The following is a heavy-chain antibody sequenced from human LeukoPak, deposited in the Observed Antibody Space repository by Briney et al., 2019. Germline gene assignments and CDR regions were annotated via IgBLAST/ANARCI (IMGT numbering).Heavy chain of an antibody. Sequence: GGSLRLSCAASGFTFSSYSMNWVRQAPGKGLEWVSSISSSSSYIYYADSVKGRFTISRDNAKNSLYLQMNSLRAEDTAVYYCTSLPLRYFDWLPDYWGQGTLVTVSS. CDR3: TSLPLRYFDWLPDY. V-gene: IGHV3-21*01. D-gene: IGHD3-9*01. CDR1: GFTFSSYS. J-gene: IGHJ4*02. CDR2: ISSSSSYI.